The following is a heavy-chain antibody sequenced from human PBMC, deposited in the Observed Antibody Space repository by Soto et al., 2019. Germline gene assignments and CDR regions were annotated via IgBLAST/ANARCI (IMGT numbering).Heavy chain of an antibody. CDR3: ARDRGLHLYYFAY. Sequence: GGSLRLSCAASGFTFSDYYLSWIRQAPGKGLEWVSYISSSGSTIYYADSVKGRFTISRDNAKNSLYLQMNSLRAEDTAVYYCARDRGLHLYYFAYWGQGTPVTVSS. V-gene: IGHV3-11*01. CDR2: ISSSGSTI. D-gene: IGHD4-4*01. J-gene: IGHJ4*02. CDR1: GFTFSDYY.